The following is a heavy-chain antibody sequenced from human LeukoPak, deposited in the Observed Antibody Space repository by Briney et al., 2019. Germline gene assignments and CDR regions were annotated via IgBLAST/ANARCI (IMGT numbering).Heavy chain of an antibody. Sequence: GGSLRLSCAASGLTFSSYWMHWVRQAPGKGLVWVSRINSDGSSTSYADSVKGRFTISRDNAKNTLYLQMNSLRAEDTAVYYCARFEPTPYYYYYYMDVWGKGTTVTISS. CDR1: GLTFSSYW. CDR2: INSDGSST. V-gene: IGHV3-74*01. J-gene: IGHJ6*03. CDR3: ARFEPTPYYYYYYMDV.